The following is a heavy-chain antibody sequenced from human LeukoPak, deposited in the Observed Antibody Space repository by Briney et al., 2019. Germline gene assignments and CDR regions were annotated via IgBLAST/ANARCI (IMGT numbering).Heavy chain of an antibody. V-gene: IGHV3-23*01. D-gene: IGHD3-10*01. CDR2: ISGSGGST. CDR3: ARGAELLWFGELSV. CDR1: GFTLSSYA. Sequence: PGGSLRLSRAASGFTLSSYAMSGVRQAPGKGLEWVSGISGSGGSTYYADSVKGRFTISRDNSKNTLYLQKNSLRAEDTAVYYCARGAELLWFGELSVWGQGTLVTVSS. J-gene: IGHJ4*02.